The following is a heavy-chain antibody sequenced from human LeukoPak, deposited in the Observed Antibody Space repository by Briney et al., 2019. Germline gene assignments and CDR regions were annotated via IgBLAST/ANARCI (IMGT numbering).Heavy chain of an antibody. V-gene: IGHV3-23*01. CDR1: GFTFSSYA. J-gene: IGHJ4*02. CDR2: LSGSGGST. Sequence: GGSLRLSCAASGFTFSSYAMSWVRQAPGKGLEWVSALSGSGGSTYYADSVKGRFTISRDNSKNTLYLQMNSMRAEDTAVYYCAKDRGDSRNWYYEIDYWGQGTLVTVSS. CDR3: AKDRGDSRNWYYEIDY. D-gene: IGHD1-7*01.